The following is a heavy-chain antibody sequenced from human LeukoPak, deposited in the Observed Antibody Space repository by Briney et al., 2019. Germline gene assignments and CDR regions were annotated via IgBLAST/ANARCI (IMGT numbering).Heavy chain of an antibody. D-gene: IGHD1-1*01. CDR3: ARDDWNDVRFDY. CDR1: GFTFSSFA. CDR2: ISSSGSTI. Sequence: GGSLRLSCAASGFTFSSFAMNWVRQAPGKGLEWVSYISSSGSTIYYADSVKGRFTISRDNAKNSLYLQMNSLRAEDTAVYYCARDDWNDVRFDYWGQGTLVTVSS. J-gene: IGHJ4*02. V-gene: IGHV3-48*03.